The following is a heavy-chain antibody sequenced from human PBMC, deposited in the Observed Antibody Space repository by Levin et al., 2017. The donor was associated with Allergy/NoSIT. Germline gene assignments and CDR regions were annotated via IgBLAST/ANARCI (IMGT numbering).Heavy chain of an antibody. D-gene: IGHD3-10*01. Sequence: PGGSLRLSCAASGFTFSSYAMHWVRQAPGKGLEWVAVISYDGSNKYYADSVKGRFTISRDNSKNTLYLQMNSLRAEDTAVYYCARDRRYYYGSGIQDYWGQGTLVTVSS. CDR2: ISYDGSNK. CDR3: ARDRRYYYGSGIQDY. J-gene: IGHJ4*02. V-gene: IGHV3-30-3*01. CDR1: GFTFSSYA.